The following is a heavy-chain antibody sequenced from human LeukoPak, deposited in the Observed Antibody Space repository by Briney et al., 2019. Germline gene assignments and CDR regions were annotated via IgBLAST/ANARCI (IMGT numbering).Heavy chain of an antibody. J-gene: IGHJ3*02. Sequence: GASVKVSCKASGYTFTDYYMHWVRQAPGQGLEWMGWISAYNGNTNYAQKLQGRVTMTTDTSTSTAYMELRSLRSDDTAVYYCARGDYYGSGNSFDIWGQGTMVTVSS. CDR3: ARGDYYGSGNSFDI. CDR1: GYTFTDYY. D-gene: IGHD3-10*01. V-gene: IGHV1-18*04. CDR2: ISAYNGNT.